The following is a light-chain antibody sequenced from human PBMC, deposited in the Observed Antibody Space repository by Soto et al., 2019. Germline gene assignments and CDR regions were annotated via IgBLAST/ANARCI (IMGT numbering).Light chain of an antibody. Sequence: DIQMTQSPSSLSASVGDRVTITCRASQSISDNLNWYQHKPGTAPNLLIYVASSLKSGVPSRFSGSGSGTDFTLTISSLQPEDFVTYYCQQSFGSPPTFGGGTNVEIK. CDR1: QSISDN. CDR3: QQSFGSPPT. J-gene: IGKJ4*01. V-gene: IGKV1-39*01. CDR2: VAS.